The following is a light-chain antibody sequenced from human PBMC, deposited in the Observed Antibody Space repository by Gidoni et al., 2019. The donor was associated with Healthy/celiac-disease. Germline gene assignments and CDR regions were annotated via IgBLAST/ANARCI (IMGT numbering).Light chain of an antibody. CDR3: QQYDNLPFT. CDR2: DAS. V-gene: IGKV1-33*01. J-gene: IGKJ4*01. Sequence: IQMTQSPSSLSASVGDRVTITCQASQDISNYLNWYQQTPGKAPKLLIYDASNLETGVPSRFSGSGSGTDFTFTISSLQPEDIATYYCQQYDNLPFTFGGGTKVEIK. CDR1: QDISNY.